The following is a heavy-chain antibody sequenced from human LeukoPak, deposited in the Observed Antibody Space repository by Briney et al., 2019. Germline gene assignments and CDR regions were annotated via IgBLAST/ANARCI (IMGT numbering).Heavy chain of an antibody. CDR2: INPSGGST. J-gene: IGHJ6*03. CDR1: GYTFTSYY. D-gene: IGHD3-9*01. CDR3: ATVQYALLPGYLNYMEV. Sequence: ASVKVSCKASGYTFTSYYMHWVRQAPGQGLEWMGIINPSGGSTSCAQKFQGRVTMTRDMSTSTVYMELSSLRSEDTAIYYCATVQYALLPGYLNYMEVWGKGTTVTISS. V-gene: IGHV1-46*01.